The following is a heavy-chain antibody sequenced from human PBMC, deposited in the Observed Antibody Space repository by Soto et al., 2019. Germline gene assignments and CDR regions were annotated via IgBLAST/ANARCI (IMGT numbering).Heavy chain of an antibody. CDR2: ISSSSGSI. Sequence: GGSLRLSCAASGFTFSSYSMNWVRQAPGKGLEWVSYISSSSGSIYYADSVKGRFTISRDNAKTSLYLLLNSLRDEDTAVYYCARGVAVDYWGQGTLVTVSS. CDR3: ARGVAVDY. D-gene: IGHD2-2*01. CDR1: GFTFSSYS. V-gene: IGHV3-48*02. J-gene: IGHJ4*02.